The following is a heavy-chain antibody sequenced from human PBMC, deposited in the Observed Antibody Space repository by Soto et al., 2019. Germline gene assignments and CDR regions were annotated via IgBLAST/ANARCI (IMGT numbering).Heavy chain of an antibody. Sequence: PGGSLRLSCVGSGFTFSGHGMHWVRQAPGKGLEWVTVISADGSHINYGDAVKGRFTVSRDNSKTALYLQMNSLRVEDTAVYYCARGCSGSVHGYIIDNWGQGPLVTVSS. V-gene: IGHV3-30*03. D-gene: IGHD2-15*01. CDR1: GFTFSGHG. J-gene: IGHJ4*02. CDR3: ARGCSGSVHGYIIDN. CDR2: ISADGSHI.